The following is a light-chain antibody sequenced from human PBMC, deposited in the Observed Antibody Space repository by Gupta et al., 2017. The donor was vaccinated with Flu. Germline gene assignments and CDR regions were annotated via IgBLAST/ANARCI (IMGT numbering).Light chain of an antibody. CDR1: QSISSY. Sequence: PSSLSASVGDRVTITCRASQSISSYLNWYQQKPGKAPKLLIYAASSLQSGVPSRFSGSGSGTDFTLTISSLQPEDFATYYCQQSYSTPYTFGQGTKLEIK. CDR3: QQSYSTPYT. J-gene: IGKJ2*01. CDR2: AAS. V-gene: IGKV1-39*01.